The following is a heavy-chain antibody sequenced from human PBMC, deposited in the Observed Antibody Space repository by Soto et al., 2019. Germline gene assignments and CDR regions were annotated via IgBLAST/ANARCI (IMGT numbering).Heavy chain of an antibody. Sequence: PGGSLRLSCEASGFSFSDDWMHWVRQAPGKGLVWVSSVSSVGSTTDYADSVKGRFTISRDNAKNTLYLQMNSLGAEDTAVYYCVRGKYSGSYFFDYWGRGTLVTVSS. CDR1: GFSFSDDW. J-gene: IGHJ4*02. D-gene: IGHD1-26*01. CDR2: VSSVGSTT. V-gene: IGHV3-74*01. CDR3: VRGKYSGSYFFDY.